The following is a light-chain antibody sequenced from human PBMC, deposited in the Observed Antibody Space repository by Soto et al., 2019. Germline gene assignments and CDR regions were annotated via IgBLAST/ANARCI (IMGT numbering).Light chain of an antibody. V-gene: IGKV1-5*01. CDR1: QSIRYY. J-gene: IGKJ1*01. Sequence: IQLTQSPPTLSASVGDRVTITCRASQSIRYYLAWYQQMPGKAPKLLIYGASSLQSGVPSRFSGSGSGTEFTLTTSSLQPDDFATYFCQHHNSYSQTFGQGTKVDIK. CDR3: QHHNSYSQT. CDR2: GAS.